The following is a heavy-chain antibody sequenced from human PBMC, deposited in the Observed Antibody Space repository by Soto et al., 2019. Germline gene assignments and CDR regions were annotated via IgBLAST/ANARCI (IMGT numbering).Heavy chain of an antibody. CDR2: ISYDGSNK. V-gene: IGHV3-30*03. CDR3: VADYVATDTFDI. D-gene: IGHD3-10*02. Sequence: VQLVESGGGLVKPGGSLRLSCAASGFTFSTYGIHWVRQAPGKGLEWVAVISYDGSNKYYADSVKGRFTISRDNSKNTLYLQMNSLRAEDTAVYYCVADYVATDTFDIWGQGTMVTVSS. CDR1: GFTFSTYG. J-gene: IGHJ3*02.